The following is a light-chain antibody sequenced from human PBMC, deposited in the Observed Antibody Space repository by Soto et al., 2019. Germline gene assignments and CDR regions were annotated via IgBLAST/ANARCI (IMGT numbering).Light chain of an antibody. CDR1: QGVDASY. Sequence: EIVLTQSPGTLSLSPGERATLSCRASQGVDASYLGWYQQKPGQAPRLLIFAASARATGIPDRFSGSGSGTDFTLSISRLEPEDFAVYYCQQYGNSQVTFGGGTKVEIK. CDR3: QQYGNSQVT. CDR2: AAS. V-gene: IGKV3-20*01. J-gene: IGKJ4*01.